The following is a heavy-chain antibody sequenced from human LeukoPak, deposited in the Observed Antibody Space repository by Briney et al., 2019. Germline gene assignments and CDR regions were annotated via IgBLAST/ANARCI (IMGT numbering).Heavy chain of an antibody. CDR1: GGSISSYY. V-gene: IGHV4-34*01. Sequence: SSETLSLTCTVSGGSISSYYWSWIRQPPGKGLEWIGEINHSGSTNYNPSLKSRVTISVDTSKNQFSLKLSSVTAADTAVYYCARGIIVVVPAAIRFDPWGQGTLVTVSS. CDR3: ARGIIVVVPAAIRFDP. J-gene: IGHJ5*02. D-gene: IGHD2-2*02. CDR2: INHSGST.